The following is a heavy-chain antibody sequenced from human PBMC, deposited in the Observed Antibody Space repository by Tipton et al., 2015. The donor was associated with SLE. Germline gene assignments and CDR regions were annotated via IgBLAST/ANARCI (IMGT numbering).Heavy chain of an antibody. CDR2: VHHSGNT. Sequence: TLSLTCTVSSGSISNHYWNWIRLSPTKGLEWIGYVHHSGNTNHNPSLGSRVTVSVDTSKNQFSLNLHSVTAADTAVYYCARGFSKDYYMDVWGKGTTVTVSS. V-gene: IGHV4-59*11. CDR3: ARGFSKDYYMDV. CDR1: SGSISNHY. D-gene: IGHD4-11*01. J-gene: IGHJ6*03.